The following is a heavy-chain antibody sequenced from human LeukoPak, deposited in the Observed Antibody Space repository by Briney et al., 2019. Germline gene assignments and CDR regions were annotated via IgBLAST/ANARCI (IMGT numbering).Heavy chain of an antibody. CDR3: ARDPDPQGWFDS. Sequence: SGGSLRLSCAASGFTVSSNYMSWVRQAPGKGLEWVSVIYSGGSTYYADSVKGRFTISRDNAKNILYLQMNGLRAEDTAVYHCARDPDPQGWFDSWGQGTLVTVSS. CDR2: IYSGGST. V-gene: IGHV3-53*01. D-gene: IGHD1-14*01. J-gene: IGHJ5*01. CDR1: GFTVSSNY.